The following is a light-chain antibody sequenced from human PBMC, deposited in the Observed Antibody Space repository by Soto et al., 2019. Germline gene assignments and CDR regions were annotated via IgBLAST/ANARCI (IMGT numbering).Light chain of an antibody. CDR1: SSDFGSYNR. CDR2: EGS. J-gene: IGLJ1*01. CDR3: FSYAGGVTSV. V-gene: IGLV2-23*01. Sequence: QSVLTHPASVSGSPGQSITISCAGTSSDFGSYNRVSWYQQHPGKAPKLIIYEGSNRPSGISNRYSGSKSGNTASLTISGLQAEDEADYYCFSYAGGVTSVFGAGTKLTVL.